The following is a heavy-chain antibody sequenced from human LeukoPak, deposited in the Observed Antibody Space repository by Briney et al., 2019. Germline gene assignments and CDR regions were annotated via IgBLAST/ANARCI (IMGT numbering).Heavy chain of an antibody. D-gene: IGHD4-17*01. Sequence: SETLSLTCTVSGGSISSGGYYWSCIRQHPGKGLDWIGYIYYSGITYNNPSLTTPVTISVDTSKNQFSLKLSSVTAADPAVYYCARAPYGDYAVGAFDIWGQGTMVTVSS. V-gene: IGHV4-31*01. CDR1: GGSISSGGYY. CDR3: ARAPYGDYAVGAFDI. CDR2: IYYSGIT. J-gene: IGHJ3*02.